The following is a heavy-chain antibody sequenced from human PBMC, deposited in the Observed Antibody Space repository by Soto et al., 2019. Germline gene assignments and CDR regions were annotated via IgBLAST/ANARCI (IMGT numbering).Heavy chain of an antibody. CDR1: GGTFSSYA. V-gene: IGHV1-69*12. Sequence: QVQLVQSGAEVKKPGSSVTVSCKASGGTFSSYAISWVRQAPGQGLEWMGGVIPTFATANDAQTFQGRVTTTAEESTRTASMELSSLRSEETAVYYAARHVPAAGYHDGMDVWGQGTTVTVSS. CDR3: ARHVPAAGYHDGMDV. D-gene: IGHD2-2*01. J-gene: IGHJ6*02. CDR2: VIPTFATA.